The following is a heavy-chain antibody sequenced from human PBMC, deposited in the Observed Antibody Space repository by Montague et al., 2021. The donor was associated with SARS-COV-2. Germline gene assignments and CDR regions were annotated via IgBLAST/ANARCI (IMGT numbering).Heavy chain of an antibody. CDR3: AGQPVLLWFGELFRGGGMDV. Sequence: SETLSLTCTVSGGSVSSYYWSWIRQPPGKGLEWIGSIYYSGSTYYNPSLKSRVTISVDTSKNQFSLKLSSVTAADTAVYYCAGQPVLLWFGELFRGGGMDVWGQGTTVTVSS. CDR2: IYYSGST. J-gene: IGHJ6*02. D-gene: IGHD3-10*01. V-gene: IGHV4-59*05. CDR1: GGSVSSYY.